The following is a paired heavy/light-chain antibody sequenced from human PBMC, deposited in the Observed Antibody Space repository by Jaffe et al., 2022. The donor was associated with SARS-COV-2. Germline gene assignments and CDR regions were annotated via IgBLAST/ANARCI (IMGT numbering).Heavy chain of an antibody. J-gene: IGHJ4*02. CDR1: GFTFSSYA. D-gene: IGHD6-19*01. Sequence: QVQLVESGGGVVQPGRSLRLSCAASGFTFSSYAMHWVRQAPGKGLEWVAVISYDGSNKYYADSVKGRFTISRDNSKNTLYLQMNSLRAEDTAVYYCARDAVYSSGWPVKFDYWGQGTLVTVSS. CDR3: ARDAVYSSGWPVKFDY. V-gene: IGHV3-30-3*01. CDR2: ISYDGSNK.
Light chain of an antibody. J-gene: IGKJ1*01. CDR1: QSLVYSDGNTY. V-gene: IGKV2-30*01. CDR2: KVS. Sequence: DVVMTQSPLSLPVTLGQPASISCRSSQSLVYSDGNTYLNWFQQRPGQSPRRLIYKVSNRDSGVPDRFSGSGSGTDFTLKISRVEAEDVGVYYCMQGTHWPGTFGQGTKVEIK. CDR3: MQGTHWPGT.